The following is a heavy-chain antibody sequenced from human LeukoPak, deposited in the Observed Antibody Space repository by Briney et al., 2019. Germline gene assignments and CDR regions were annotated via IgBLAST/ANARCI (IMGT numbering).Heavy chain of an antibody. CDR2: IYPRDGST. V-gene: IGHV1-46*01. J-gene: IGHJ4*02. CDR3: ARDQEGFDY. Sequence: ASVRVSCKASGYIFTSNYIHWVRQAPGQGLEWMGMIYPRDGSTSYAQRFQDRVTVTRDTSTSTVHMELSGLRSEDTAVYYCARDQEGFDYWGQGTQVTVSS. CDR1: GYIFTSNY.